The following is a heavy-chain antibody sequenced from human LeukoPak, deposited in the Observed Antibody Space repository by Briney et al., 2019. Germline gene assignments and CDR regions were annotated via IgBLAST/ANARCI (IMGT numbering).Heavy chain of an antibody. J-gene: IGHJ4*02. CDR2: ISSSSSTK. D-gene: IGHD3-16*02. CDR3: ASLGYDYVWGSYRYPDY. V-gene: IGHV3-48*02. Sequence: GGSLRLSCAASGFTFSSYSMNWVRQAPGKGLEWVSYISSSSSTKYYADSVKGRFTISRDNAKNSLYLQMNSLRDEDTAVYYCASLGYDYVWGSYRYPDYWGQGTLVTVSS. CDR1: GFTFSSYS.